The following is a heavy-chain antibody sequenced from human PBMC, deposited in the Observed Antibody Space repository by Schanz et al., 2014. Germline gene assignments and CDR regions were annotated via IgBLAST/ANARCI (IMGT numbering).Heavy chain of an antibody. CDR3: TKEDATALWYFEH. J-gene: IGHJ4*02. D-gene: IGHD6-13*01. Sequence: VQLVESGGGVVQPGGSLRLSCVVSGFTFRGYAMSWVRQAPGQGLEWVSGINTSGGSRYYAESVKGRFTISRDNSKNLVVLQMNSLRVDDTAVYYCTKEDATALWYFEHWGQGTLVTVSS. CDR1: GFTFRGYA. CDR2: INTSGGSR. V-gene: IGHV3-23*04.